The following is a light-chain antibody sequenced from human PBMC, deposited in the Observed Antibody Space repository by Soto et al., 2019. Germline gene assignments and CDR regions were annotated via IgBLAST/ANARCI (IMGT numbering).Light chain of an antibody. Sequence: QSVLTQPGSVSGSPGQSITISCTGTSSDVGGYNYVSWYQQHPGKAPKLMIYDVSNRPSGVSNRFSGSKSGNTASLTISGLQAEDAADYYCSSYTSSTVVFGGGTKLTVL. CDR2: DVS. V-gene: IGLV2-14*01. CDR1: SSDVGGYNY. CDR3: SSYTSSTVV. J-gene: IGLJ2*01.